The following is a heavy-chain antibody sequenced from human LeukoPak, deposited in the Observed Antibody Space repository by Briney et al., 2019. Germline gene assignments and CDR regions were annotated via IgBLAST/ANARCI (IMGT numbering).Heavy chain of an antibody. J-gene: IGHJ4*02. CDR3: AKDPRKLGYCSSTSCYIW. V-gene: IGHV3-23*01. CDR2: ISGSGGST. Sequence: GGSLRLSCAASGFTFSSYAMSWVRQAPGKGLEWVLAISGSGGSTYYADSVKGRFTISRDNSKNTLYLQMNSLRAEDTAVYYCAKDPRKLGYCSSTSCYIWWGQGTLVTVSS. CDR1: GFTFSSYA. D-gene: IGHD2-2*02.